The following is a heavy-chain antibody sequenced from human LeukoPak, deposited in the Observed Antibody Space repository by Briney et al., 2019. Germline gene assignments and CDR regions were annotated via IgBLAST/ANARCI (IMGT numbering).Heavy chain of an antibody. CDR3: ARGVVAAAESKEYYYYYYMDV. J-gene: IGHJ6*03. D-gene: IGHD6-13*01. V-gene: IGHV1-2*02. Sequence: ASVTASYKASGYTFTGYYLHWVRQAPGQGLEWMGWINPNSGGTNYAQKFQGRVTITRDTSISTAYREVNRLRSDDTAVYYCARGVVAAAESKEYYYYYYMDVWGKGTTVTISS. CDR2: INPNSGGT. CDR1: GYTFTGYY.